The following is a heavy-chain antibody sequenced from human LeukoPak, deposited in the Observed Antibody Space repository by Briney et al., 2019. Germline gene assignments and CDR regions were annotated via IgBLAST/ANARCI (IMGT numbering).Heavy chain of an antibody. CDR3: ARGGGSYGDYSLWLGY. J-gene: IGHJ4*02. D-gene: IGHD4-17*01. V-gene: IGHV1-18*01. Sequence: ASVKVSCKASGYTFSGYGFSWVRQAPGQGLEWMGWISAYSGNTKYAQKYQARVTLTTDTSTRTAYMELRSLRSDDTAVYYCARGGGSYGDYSLWLGYWGQGTLVTVSS. CDR2: ISAYSGNT. CDR1: GYTFSGYG.